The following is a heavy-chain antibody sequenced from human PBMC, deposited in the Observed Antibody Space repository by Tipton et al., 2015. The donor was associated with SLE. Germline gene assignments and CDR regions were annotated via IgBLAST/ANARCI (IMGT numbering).Heavy chain of an antibody. CDR2: IDPDESQK. CDR3: ARGDPIHY. D-gene: IGHD2-21*02. J-gene: IGHJ4*02. Sequence: SLRLSCTASGFTFSSDWMSWVRQAPGKGLESVANIDPDESQKYYGDSVKGRFTISRDNAKNSLDLQMNSLRAEDTAVYYCARGDPIHYWGQGTLVTVSS. CDR1: GFTFSSDW. V-gene: IGHV3-7*02.